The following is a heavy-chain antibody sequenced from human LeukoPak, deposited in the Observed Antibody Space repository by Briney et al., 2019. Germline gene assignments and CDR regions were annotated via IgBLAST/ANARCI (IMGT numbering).Heavy chain of an antibody. V-gene: IGHV3-74*01. Sequence: PGGSLRLSCAGPGFTFSSYWMHWVRQAPGKGLVWVSRIKSDGSSTSYADSVKGRFTIARDNAKNTLYLQMNSLRPEDTAVYYCARNDYLEDWGQGTLVTVSS. CDR2: IKSDGSST. CDR3: ARNDYLED. J-gene: IGHJ1*01. CDR1: GFTFSSYW.